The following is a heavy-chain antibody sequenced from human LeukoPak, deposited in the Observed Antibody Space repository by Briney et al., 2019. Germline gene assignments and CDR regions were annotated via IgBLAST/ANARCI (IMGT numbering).Heavy chain of an antibody. J-gene: IGHJ4*02. CDR2: ISYDGSNK. V-gene: IGHV3-30*18. CDR3: AKEGRDIVVVPAATYFDY. D-gene: IGHD2-2*01. CDR1: GFTFSSYG. Sequence: GRSLRLSCAASGFTFSSYGMHWVRQAPGKGLEWVAVISYDGSNKYYADSVKGRFTISTDNSKNTLYMQMNSLRAEDTAVYYCAKEGRDIVVVPAATYFDYWGQGTLVTVSS.